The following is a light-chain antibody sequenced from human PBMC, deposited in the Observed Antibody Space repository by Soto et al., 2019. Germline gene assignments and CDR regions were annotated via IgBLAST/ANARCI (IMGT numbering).Light chain of an antibody. CDR3: AAWADSLSGWV. Sequence: QTVVTQPPSASGTPGQRVSISCSGSSSNIGSNYVYWYQQLPGTAPKLLIYSSNQRPSGVPDRFSGSKSGTSASLAISGLRSEDETDYYCAAWADSLSGWVFGGGTKLTVL. V-gene: IGLV1-47*02. CDR2: SSN. J-gene: IGLJ3*02. CDR1: SSNIGSNY.